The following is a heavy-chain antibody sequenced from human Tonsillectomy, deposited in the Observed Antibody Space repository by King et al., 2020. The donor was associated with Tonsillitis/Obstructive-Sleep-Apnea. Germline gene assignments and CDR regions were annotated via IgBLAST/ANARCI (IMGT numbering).Heavy chain of an antibody. D-gene: IGHD4-23*01. Sequence: VQLVQSGAEVKKPGASVKVSCKASGYTFTAFYVHWVRQAPGQGLEWMGWINPNFDDTSYAQKFQGRVTMTRDTSMRTVYMQLSRLRSDDTAVYYCASEFESRVLTPSNWFDPWGQGTLVTVSS. CDR2: INPNFDDT. CDR3: ASEFESRVLTPSNWFDP. V-gene: IGHV1-2*02. CDR1: GYTFTAFY. J-gene: IGHJ5*02.